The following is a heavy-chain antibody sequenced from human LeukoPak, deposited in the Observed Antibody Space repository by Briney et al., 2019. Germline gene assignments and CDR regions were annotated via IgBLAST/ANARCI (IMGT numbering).Heavy chain of an antibody. V-gene: IGHV4-59*01. Sequence: SETLSLTCTVSGGSISSYYWSWIRQPPGKGLEWIGYIYYSGSTNYNPSLKSRVTISVDTSKNQFSLKLSSVTAADTAVYYCARDVGYYDSSDYYLYYFDYWGQGTLVTVSS. CDR1: GGSISSYY. J-gene: IGHJ4*02. D-gene: IGHD3-22*01. CDR2: IYYSGST. CDR3: ARDVGYYDSSDYYLYYFDY.